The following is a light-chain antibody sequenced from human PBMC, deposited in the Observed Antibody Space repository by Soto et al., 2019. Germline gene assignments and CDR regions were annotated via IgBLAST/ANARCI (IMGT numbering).Light chain of an antibody. CDR1: QSVRNK. Sequence: DIELTHPPATQSVSPGERVTISCRASQSVRNKVAWYQQKPGQTPRVIIYDTSTRAADIPARFSGSGYGTYVTLTISSLQSEDFAVYYCQQYNNWPLTFGGGTKVDIK. CDR2: DTS. V-gene: IGKV3-15*01. J-gene: IGKJ4*01. CDR3: QQYNNWPLT.